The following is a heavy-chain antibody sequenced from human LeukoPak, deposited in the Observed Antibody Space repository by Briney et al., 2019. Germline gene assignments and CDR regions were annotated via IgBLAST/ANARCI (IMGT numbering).Heavy chain of an antibody. CDR1: GGSISSYY. V-gene: IGHV4-59*01. J-gene: IGHJ4*02. D-gene: IGHD3-10*01. CDR2: IYYSGST. Sequence: SETLSLTCTVSGGSISSYYWSWVRQPPGKGLEWIGYIYYSGSTNYNPSLKSRVTISVDTSKNQFSLKLSSVTAADTAVYYCARDQSWVRGVPGYYFDYWGQGTLVTVSS. CDR3: ARDQSWVRGVPGYYFDY.